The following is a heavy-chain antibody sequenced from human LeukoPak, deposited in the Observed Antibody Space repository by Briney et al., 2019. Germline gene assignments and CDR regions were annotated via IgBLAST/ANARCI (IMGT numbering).Heavy chain of an antibody. V-gene: IGHV3-30*03. Sequence: PGGSLRLSCAASGFAFSTYGMQWVRQAPGKGLEWVAVISYDGKVKHYTDSVKGRFTISRDNSRNTLYLQMDSLRVEDTAMYYCARDGYWCRDYWGQGTLVTVSS. CDR1: GFAFSTYG. CDR2: ISYDGKVK. D-gene: IGHD2-8*02. CDR3: ARDGYWCRDY. J-gene: IGHJ4*02.